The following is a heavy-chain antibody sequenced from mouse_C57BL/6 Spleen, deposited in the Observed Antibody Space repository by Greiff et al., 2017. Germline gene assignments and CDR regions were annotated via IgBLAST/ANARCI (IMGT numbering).Heavy chain of an antibody. V-gene: IGHV1-82*01. Sequence: QVQLQQSGPELVKPGASVKISCKASGYAFSSSWMNWVKQRPGKGLEWIGRIYPGDGDTNYNGQFKGKATLPADKSSSTAYMQLSSLTSEDSAVYFCALSGYYGSSPYYFDYWGQGTTLTVSS. J-gene: IGHJ2*01. CDR3: ALSGYYGSSPYYFDY. CDR1: GYAFSSSW. CDR2: IYPGDGDT. D-gene: IGHD1-1*01.